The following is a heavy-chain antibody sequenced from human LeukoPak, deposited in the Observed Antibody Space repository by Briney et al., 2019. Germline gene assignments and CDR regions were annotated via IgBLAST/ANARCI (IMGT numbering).Heavy chain of an antibody. V-gene: IGHV3-21*04. CDR2: ISSRSTYI. CDR3: ARDLYSPRINYYGSGSYFAY. CDR1: GFTFSSYS. J-gene: IGHJ4*02. Sequence: PGGSLRLSCAASGFTFSSYSMNWVRQAPGKGLEWVSSISSRSTYIYHADSVKGRFTISRDNAKNSLFLQMNSLRAEDTAVYYCARDLYSPRINYYGSGSYFAYWGQGPLVTVSS. D-gene: IGHD3-10*01.